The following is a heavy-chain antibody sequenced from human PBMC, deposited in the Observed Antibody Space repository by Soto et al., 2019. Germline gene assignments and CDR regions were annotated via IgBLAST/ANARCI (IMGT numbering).Heavy chain of an antibody. CDR2: INAGNGNT. CDR1: GYTFTSYA. CDR3: ARVSGWYFLDY. V-gene: IGHV1-3*05. J-gene: IGHJ4*02. Sequence: QVQLVQSGAEEKKPGASVKVSCKASGYTFTSYAMHWVRQAPGQRLEWMGWINAGNGNTKYSQKFQGRVTITRDTSASTVYMELSSLRSEDTAVYYCARVSGWYFLDYWGQGTLVSVSS. D-gene: IGHD6-19*01.